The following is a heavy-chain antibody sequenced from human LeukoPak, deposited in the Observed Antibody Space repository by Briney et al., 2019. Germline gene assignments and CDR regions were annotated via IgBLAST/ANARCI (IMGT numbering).Heavy chain of an antibody. J-gene: IGHJ6*03. CDR1: GGTFSSYA. V-gene: IGHV1-69*05. CDR2: IIPIFGTA. Sequence: SVKVSCKASGGTFSSYAISWVRQAPGHGLEWMGGIIPIFGTANYAQKFQGRVTITTDESTSTAYMELSSLRSEDTAVYYCARGTGTEGYYYYYMDVWGKGTTVTVSS. CDR3: ARGTGTEGYYYYYMDV. D-gene: IGHD1-1*01.